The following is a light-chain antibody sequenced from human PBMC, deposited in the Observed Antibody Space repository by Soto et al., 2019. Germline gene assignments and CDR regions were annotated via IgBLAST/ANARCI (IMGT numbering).Light chain of an antibody. J-gene: IGKJ1*01. CDR3: QQRSNWPVT. CDR1: QSVSSY. V-gene: IGKV3-11*01. Sequence: EIVLTQSPGTLSLSPGERATLSCRASQSVSSYLAWYQQKPGQAPRLLIYDASKKATGTSTRFSGSGSGTDFTLTISSLEPEDFADYYCQQRSNWPVTFGQGTKVEVK. CDR2: DAS.